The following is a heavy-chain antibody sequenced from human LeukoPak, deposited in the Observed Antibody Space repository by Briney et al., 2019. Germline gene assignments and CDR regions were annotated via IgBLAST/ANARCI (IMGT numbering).Heavy chain of an antibody. CDR2: IYPGDSDT. D-gene: IGHD1-26*01. CDR1: EYSFTSYW. J-gene: IGHJ4*02. V-gene: IGHV5-51*01. CDR3: ARRSIVGARYLDY. Sequence: GESLKISCKGSEYSFTSYWIAWVRQMPGKGLEWMGIIYPGDSDTRYSPSFQGQVTISADKSNSTAYLQWSSLKASDTAMYYCARRSIVGARYLDYWGQGTLVTVSS.